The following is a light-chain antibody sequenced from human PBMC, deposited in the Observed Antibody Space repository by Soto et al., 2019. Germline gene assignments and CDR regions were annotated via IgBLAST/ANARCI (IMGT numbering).Light chain of an antibody. V-gene: IGKV3-11*01. CDR1: QSVTKC. CDR3: QQCNNWPPIT. J-gene: IGKJ5*01. CDR2: DVF. Sequence: EIVLTQSPATLSLSPRERATLSCRASQSVTKCLAWYQQKPGQAPRLLIYDVFSRAPGIPARFSGSGSGTDFTLTINSLEPEDFAVYYCQQCNNWPPITFGQGTRLEIK.